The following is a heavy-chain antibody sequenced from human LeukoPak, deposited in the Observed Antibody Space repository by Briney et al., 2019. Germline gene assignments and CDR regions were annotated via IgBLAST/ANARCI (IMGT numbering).Heavy chain of an antibody. D-gene: IGHD2-2*01. Sequence: GGTLRLSCAASGFTFSTYWMHWGPHAPRKGRVCVSRINSGGTTTNYADSVRGRFTISRDNAKITLYLQMNSLRGEDTAVYYCATSNWFDPWGQGTLVTVSS. CDR2: INSGGTTT. V-gene: IGHV3-74*01. J-gene: IGHJ5*02. CDR1: GFTFSTYW. CDR3: ATSNWFDP.